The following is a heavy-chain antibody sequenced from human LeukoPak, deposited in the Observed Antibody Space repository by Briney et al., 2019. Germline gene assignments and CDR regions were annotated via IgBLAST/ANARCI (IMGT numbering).Heavy chain of an antibody. V-gene: IGHV4-34*01. CDR2: INHSGST. J-gene: IGHJ5*02. Sequence: RTSETLSLTCAVYGGSFSGYYWSWIRKPPGKGLEWIGEINHSGSTNYNPSLKSRVTISVDTSKNQFSLKLSSVTAADTAVYYCARGRKRCSSTSCYRRNWFDPWGQGTLVTVSS. CDR3: ARGRKRCSSTSCYRRNWFDP. CDR1: GGSFSGYY. D-gene: IGHD2-2*02.